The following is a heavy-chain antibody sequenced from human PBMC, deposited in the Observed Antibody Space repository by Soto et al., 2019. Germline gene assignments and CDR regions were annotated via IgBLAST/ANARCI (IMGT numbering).Heavy chain of an antibody. Sequence: EASVKVSCKVSGDTLTELSIHWVRQAPGKGLEWMGGFDPEQAETIYAQNFQGRVTMTEDTSTDTAYMELIGLTSEDTAVFYCTTPQPDFWSGFDHWGQGTLVTVSS. CDR1: GDTLTELS. CDR2: FDPEQAET. J-gene: IGHJ4*02. CDR3: TTPQPDFWSGFDH. V-gene: IGHV1-24*01. D-gene: IGHD3-3*01.